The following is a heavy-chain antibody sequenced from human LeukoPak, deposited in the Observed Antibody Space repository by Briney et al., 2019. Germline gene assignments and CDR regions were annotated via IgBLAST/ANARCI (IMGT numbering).Heavy chain of an antibody. J-gene: IGHJ6*03. V-gene: IGHV4-4*07. CDR3: AGPSGIVVVPAAIRKNYYYMDV. CDR2: IYTSGST. D-gene: IGHD2-2*01. Sequence: SETLSLTCTVSGGSISSYYWSWIRRPAGKGLEWIGRIYTSGSTNYNPSLKSRVTMSVDTSKNQFSLKLSSVTAADTAVYYCAGPSGIVVVPAAIRKNYYYMDVWGKGTTVTVSS. CDR1: GGSISSYY.